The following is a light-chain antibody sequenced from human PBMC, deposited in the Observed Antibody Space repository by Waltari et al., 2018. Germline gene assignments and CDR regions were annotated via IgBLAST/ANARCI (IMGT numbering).Light chain of an antibody. CDR2: KDV. CDR1: NLETKS. V-gene: IGLV3-9*01. J-gene: IGLJ1*01. CDR3: QVWDTNSLYV. Sequence: SYVLTQPLSVSVALGQTARVACGGSNLETKSVPWYQQKPGQAPVLVIYKDVNRPSGIPDRFSGSNSGNTATLTISRAQVGDEGDYFCQVWDTNSLYVFGTGTKVTVL.